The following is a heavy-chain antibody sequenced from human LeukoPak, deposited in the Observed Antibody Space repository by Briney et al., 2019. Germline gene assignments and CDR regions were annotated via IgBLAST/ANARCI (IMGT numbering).Heavy chain of an antibody. Sequence: GGSLKLSCAASGFTFDDHGMSWVRQVPGKGLEWVAGINWDGGSTGYGDSVKGRFTISRDNAKNSLYLQMNSLRAEDTAIYYCARGYCSSTSCASDYWGQGTLVTVSS. CDR3: ARGYCSSTSCASDY. D-gene: IGHD2-2*01. CDR1: GFTFDDHG. V-gene: IGHV3-20*04. CDR2: INWDGGST. J-gene: IGHJ4*02.